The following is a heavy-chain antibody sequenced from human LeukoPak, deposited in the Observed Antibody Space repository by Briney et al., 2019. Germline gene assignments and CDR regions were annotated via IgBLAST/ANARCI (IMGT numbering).Heavy chain of an antibody. CDR3: ARVMVRAPTVKYNWFDP. V-gene: IGHV1-69*01. Sequence: SVKVSCKASGGTFSSYAISWVRQAPGQGLEWMGGIIPIFGTANYAQKFQGRVTITADESTSTAYMELSSLRSEDTAVYYCARVMVRAPTVKYNWFDPGGKEPLVTVSS. D-gene: IGHD3-10*01. CDR1: GGTFSSYA. CDR2: IIPIFGTA. J-gene: IGHJ5*02.